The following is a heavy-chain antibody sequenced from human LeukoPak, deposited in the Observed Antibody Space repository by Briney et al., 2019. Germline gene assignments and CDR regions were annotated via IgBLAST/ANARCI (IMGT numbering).Heavy chain of an antibody. J-gene: IGHJ6*03. V-gene: IGHV4-61*02. CDR1: GHSISRGRYY. Sequence: SQTLSLPCTVSGHSISRGRYYGSWIPQPAGKGLEWLGWNYTSRIINYNPSLTSHLTISVDPSKNQFSLKLSSVTAADTAVYYCARKTIVVVPAALGLNYYYYYMDVWGKGTTVTVSS. CDR2: NYTSRII. D-gene: IGHD2-2*01. CDR3: ARKTIVVVPAALGLNYYYYYMDV.